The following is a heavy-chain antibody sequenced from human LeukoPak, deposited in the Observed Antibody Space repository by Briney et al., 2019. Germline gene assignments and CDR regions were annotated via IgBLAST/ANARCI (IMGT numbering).Heavy chain of an antibody. CDR3: AAVRANYYDSSGYYYNY. CDR1: GFTFTSSA. V-gene: IGHV1-58*02. CDR2: IVVGSGNT. J-gene: IGHJ4*02. Sequence: SVKVSCKASGFTFTSSAMQWVRQARGQRLEWIGWIVVGSGNTNYAQKFQERVTITRDMSTSTAYMELSSLRSEDTAVYYCAAVRANYYDSSGYYYNYWGQGTLVTVSS. D-gene: IGHD3-22*01.